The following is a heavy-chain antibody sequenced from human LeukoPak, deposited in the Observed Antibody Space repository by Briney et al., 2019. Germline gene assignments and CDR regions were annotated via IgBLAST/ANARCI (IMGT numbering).Heavy chain of an antibody. CDR2: IYYSWST. CDR3: ARQPDIGSGIDP. J-gene: IGHJ5*02. CDR1: GDSSSSYY. D-gene: IGHD1-26*01. Sequence: SETLSLTCSVSGDSSSSYYWSWIRQPPGKGLEWIGYIYYSWSTNYNPSLKSRVSMSIDTSKRQFSLKLSSVTAADTAVYHCARQPDIGSGIDPWGQGTLVTVSS. V-gene: IGHV4-59*08.